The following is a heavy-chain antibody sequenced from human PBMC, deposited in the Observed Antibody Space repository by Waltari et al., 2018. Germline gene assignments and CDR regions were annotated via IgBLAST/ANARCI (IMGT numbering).Heavy chain of an antibody. J-gene: IGHJ5*02. CDR2: SGPYSGNP. CDR3: ARVFTYSSGWYHLDL. D-gene: IGHD6-13*01. CDR1: GYTFTKNG. V-gene: IGHV1-18*01. Sequence: QVQLVQSGGEVKKPGASVKVSCKASGYTFTKNGISWVRQAPGQGLEWMGWSGPYSGNPDYDQSLQGRVTMTTDTPTSTAYLELTSLRSDDTAVYYCARVFTYSSGWYHLDLWGQGTLITVS.